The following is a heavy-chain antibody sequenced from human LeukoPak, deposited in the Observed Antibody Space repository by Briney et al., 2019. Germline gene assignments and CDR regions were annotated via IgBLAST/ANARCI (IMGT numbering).Heavy chain of an antibody. D-gene: IGHD2/OR15-2a*01. CDR1: VFTFSSYE. CDR3: ARSNILNSFEV. J-gene: IGHJ3*01. V-gene: IGHV3-48*03. CDR2: ISSDGNNI. Sequence: GGSLRLSCAASVFTFSSYEMNWVRQAPGKGLEWVSYISSDGNNIYYATPVKGRFTISRDDAKNSLYLQMSSLRAEATAFYYCARSNILNSFEVWGQGTMVNVSS.